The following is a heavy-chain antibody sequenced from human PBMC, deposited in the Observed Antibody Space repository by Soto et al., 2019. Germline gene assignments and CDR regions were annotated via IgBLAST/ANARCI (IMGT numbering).Heavy chain of an antibody. Sequence: QVQLVQSGAEVKKPGSSVKVSCKASGGTFSSYAINWVRQAPGQGLEWMGGIIPIFAPADYAQKFQGRVTMTADESTSTAYMELSSLRSEDTAVYYCAQCLLGVNYYYGMDVWGQGTTVTVSS. CDR3: AQCLLGVNYYYGMDV. J-gene: IGHJ6*02. V-gene: IGHV1-69*12. CDR1: GGTFSSYA. CDR2: IIPIFAPA. D-gene: IGHD3-16*01.